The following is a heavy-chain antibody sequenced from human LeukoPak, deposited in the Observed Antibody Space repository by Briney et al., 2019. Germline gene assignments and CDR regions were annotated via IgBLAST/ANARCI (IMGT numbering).Heavy chain of an antibody. D-gene: IGHD1-20*01. CDR3: ARFNLGWLDP. J-gene: IGHJ5*02. CDR2: ISSGVTTE. Sequence: TGGSLRLSCAASGFPFKSYAMSWVRQAPGKGLEWISYISSGVTTEYYPDSVKSRFTIPIDGAKNSLDLQMDSLRAEGTAVYYCARFNLGWLDPWGQGALVTVSS. V-gene: IGHV3-48*01. CDR1: GFPFKSYA.